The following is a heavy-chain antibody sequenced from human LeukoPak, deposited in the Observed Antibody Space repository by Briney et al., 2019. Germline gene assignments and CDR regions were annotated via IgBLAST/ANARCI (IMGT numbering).Heavy chain of an antibody. V-gene: IGHV5-51*01. CDR1: AYSFTTYC. Sequence: GEALKISCKGSAYSFTTYCIGWARQMPGEGLDGMGIIYPCDSGTRYNPSFQGQGTISADKSISTPQLQSNNLKASHADMYYCASRLGFDDFDIWGQGTMVTVSS. CDR2: IYPCDSGT. D-gene: IGHD7-27*01. CDR3: ASRLGFDDFDI. J-gene: IGHJ3*02.